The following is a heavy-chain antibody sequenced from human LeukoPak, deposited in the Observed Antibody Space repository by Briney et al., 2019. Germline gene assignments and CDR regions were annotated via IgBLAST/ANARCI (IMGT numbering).Heavy chain of an antibody. CDR3: AKDRRSMIVEY. V-gene: IGHV3-53*01. Sequence: GGSLRLSCAASGFTVSSNYMSWVRQAPGKGLEWVSVIYSGGSTYYADSVKGRFTISRDNSKNTLYLQMNSLRAEDTAVYYCAKDRRSMIVEYWGQGTLVTVSS. CDR2: IYSGGST. J-gene: IGHJ4*02. D-gene: IGHD3-22*01. CDR1: GFTVSSNY.